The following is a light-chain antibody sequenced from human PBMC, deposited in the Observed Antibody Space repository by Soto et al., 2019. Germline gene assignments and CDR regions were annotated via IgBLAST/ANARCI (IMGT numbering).Light chain of an antibody. V-gene: IGLV7-46*01. CDR1: TGAVTNGHY. CDR3: LLSYNGPYV. J-gene: IGLJ1*01. CDR2: DTT. Sequence: AVVTQEPSLTESPGGTVTLTCGSSTGAVTNGHYPYWFQQKPGQAPRTLIYDTTNRHSWTPARFSGSLLGGKAALTLSGAQPEDEAEYYCLLSYNGPYVFGTGTKVTVL.